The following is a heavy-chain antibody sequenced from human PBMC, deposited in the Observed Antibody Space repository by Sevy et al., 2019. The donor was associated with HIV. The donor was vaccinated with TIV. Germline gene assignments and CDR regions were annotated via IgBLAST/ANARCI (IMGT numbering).Heavy chain of an antibody. CDR3: ACQGAFDI. Sequence: GGSLRLSCTASGFTFSNYWMNWVRQAPGKGLEWVANIKEDGSEKYYVDSVKGRFTISRDNAKNSLYLQMNSLRAEDTAVYCCACQGAFDIWGQGTMVTVSS. J-gene: IGHJ3*02. CDR2: IKEDGSEK. V-gene: IGHV3-7*01. CDR1: GFTFSNYW.